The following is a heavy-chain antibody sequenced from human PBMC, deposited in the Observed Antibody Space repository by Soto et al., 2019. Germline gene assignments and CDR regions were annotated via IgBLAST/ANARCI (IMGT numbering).Heavy chain of an antibody. CDR1: EFTFITYW. D-gene: IGHD6-19*01. J-gene: IGHJ6*02. V-gene: IGHV3-7*01. Sequence: PGGSLRISCAASEFTFITYWMSWVRQAPGKGLQWVANISQDGSEKYYVDSVKGRFTISRDNAKNSLYLQVIGLRAEDTAVYYCAKSGGSGWSFYYYAMDVWGQGTTVTVSS. CDR3: AKSGGSGWSFYYYAMDV. CDR2: ISQDGSEK.